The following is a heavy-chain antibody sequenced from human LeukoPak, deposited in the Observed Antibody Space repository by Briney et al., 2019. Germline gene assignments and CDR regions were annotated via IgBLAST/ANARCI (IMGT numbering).Heavy chain of an antibody. J-gene: IGHJ4*02. CDR3: ARGEAAGHYYFDY. CDR2: ISSSSSYI. Sequence: GGSLRLSCAASGFTFSSYSMNWVRQAPGKGLEWVSSISSSSSYIYYADSVKGRFTISRDNAKNSLYLQMNSLRAEDTAVYYCARGEAAGHYYFDYWGQGTLVTVSS. CDR1: GFTFSSYS. D-gene: IGHD6-13*01. V-gene: IGHV3-21*04.